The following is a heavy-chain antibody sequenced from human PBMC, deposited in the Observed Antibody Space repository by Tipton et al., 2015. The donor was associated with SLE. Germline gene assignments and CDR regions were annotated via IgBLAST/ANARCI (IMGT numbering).Heavy chain of an antibody. CDR1: GFTFSSYA. Sequence: SLRLSCAASGFTFSSYAMSWVRQAPGKGLEWVSAISGSGGSTYYADSVKGRFTISRDNSKNTLYLQMNSLRAEDTAVYYCARDMDNWNDLPPDYWGQGTLVTVSS. CDR2: ISGSGGST. V-gene: IGHV3-23*01. CDR3: ARDMDNWNDLPPDY. D-gene: IGHD1-1*01. J-gene: IGHJ4*02.